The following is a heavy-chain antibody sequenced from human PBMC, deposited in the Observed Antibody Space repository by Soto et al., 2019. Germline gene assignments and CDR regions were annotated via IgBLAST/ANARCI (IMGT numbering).Heavy chain of an antibody. Sequence: QVQLVQSGAEVKKPGSSVKVSCKASGGTFNIFTISWVRQAPGQGLEWMGRIIPILDTANYAQKFQGRATITADKSTATAYMQPSSLTSEATAVYYCARDCRGDNSYSRGLANFAYWGQGTLVTVSS. V-gene: IGHV1-69*08. D-gene: IGHD2-15*01. CDR1: GGTFNIFT. CDR3: ARDCRGDNSYSRGLANFAY. J-gene: IGHJ4*02. CDR2: IIPILDTA.